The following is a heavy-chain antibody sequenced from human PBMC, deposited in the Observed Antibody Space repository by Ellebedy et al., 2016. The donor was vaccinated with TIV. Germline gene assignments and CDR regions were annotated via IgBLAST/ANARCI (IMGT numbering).Heavy chain of an antibody. CDR2: ISWDDNE. Sequence: SGPTLVKPTQTLTLTCTFSGFSLSSSGVGVGWIRQPPGKALEWLALISWDDNEHFSPSLKNRLTITEGTSRNQVVLAMTNMDPVDTATYYCARGNYYYYGMDVWGRGTTVTVSS. J-gene: IGHJ6*02. CDR3: ARGNYYYYGMDV. V-gene: IGHV2-5*02. CDR1: GFSLSSSGVG.